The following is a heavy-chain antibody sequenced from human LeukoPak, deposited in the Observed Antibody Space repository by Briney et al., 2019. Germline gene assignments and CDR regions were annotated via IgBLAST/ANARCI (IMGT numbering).Heavy chain of an antibody. D-gene: IGHD4-11*01. Sequence: SLTLSLTCTVSGGSISSGDYYWIWIRQPPGKGLEWIGYISYSGSTYSNPSLKSRVTISVGTSKNQFSLKLTSVTAADTAVYYCARVFYSKPSHYNYYYYMDVWGKGTTVTVSS. CDR3: ARVFYSKPSHYNYYYYMDV. V-gene: IGHV4-30-4*08. CDR1: GGSISSGDYY. CDR2: ISYSGST. J-gene: IGHJ6*03.